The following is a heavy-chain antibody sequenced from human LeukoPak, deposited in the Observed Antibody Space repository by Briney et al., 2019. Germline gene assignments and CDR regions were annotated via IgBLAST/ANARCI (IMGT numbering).Heavy chain of an antibody. V-gene: IGHV1-46*01. D-gene: IGHD3-10*01. CDR3: ARVWGSGSYYDY. J-gene: IGHJ4*02. CDR2: INPSGGGT. Sequence: ASVKVSCKASGYTFTSYSMHSVRQAPGQGHEWMGIINPSGGGTSYAQKFQGRVTMTRDTSTSTVYMELSSLRSEDTAVYYCARVWGSGSYYDYWGQGTLVTVSS. CDR1: GYTFTSYS.